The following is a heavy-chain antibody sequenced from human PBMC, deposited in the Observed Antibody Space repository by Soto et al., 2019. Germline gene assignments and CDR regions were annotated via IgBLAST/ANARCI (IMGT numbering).Heavy chain of an antibody. Sequence: SSSSYYWGWIRQPHGKGLEWMGRIDPSDSYTNYSPSFQGHVTISADKSISTAYLQWSSLKASDTAMYYCARHYSSGWYSDYWGQGTLVTVSS. V-gene: IGHV5-10-1*01. CDR2: IDPSDSYT. J-gene: IGHJ4*02. CDR1: SSSSYY. D-gene: IGHD6-19*01. CDR3: ARHYSSGWYSDY.